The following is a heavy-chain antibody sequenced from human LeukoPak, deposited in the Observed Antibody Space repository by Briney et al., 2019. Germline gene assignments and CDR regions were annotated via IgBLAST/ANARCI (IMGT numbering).Heavy chain of an antibody. J-gene: IGHJ6*02. CDR2: ILYDGSNK. D-gene: IGHD6-19*01. V-gene: IGHV3-30*01. Sequence: GRSLRLSCAASGFTFSTYVMNWVRQAPGKGLQWVAAILYDGSNKYYADSVKGRFIISRDNSKNTLYLQMNSLTAEDTALYYCSRFLAGRVDNCGMVVWGQGTTVSV. CDR3: SRFLAGRVDNCGMVV. CDR1: GFTFSTYV.